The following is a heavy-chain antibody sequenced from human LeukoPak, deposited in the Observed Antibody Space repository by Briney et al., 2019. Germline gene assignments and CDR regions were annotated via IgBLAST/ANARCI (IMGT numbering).Heavy chain of an antibody. CDR3: AKSPRGSYYYYYYYMDV. J-gene: IGHJ6*03. Sequence: GGSLRLSCAASGFTFDDYAMHWVRQASGKGLEWVSGISWNSGSIGYADSVKGRFTISRDNAKNSLYLQMNSLRAEDTALYYCAKSPRGSYYYYYYYMDVWGKGTTVTVSS. CDR1: GFTFDDYA. V-gene: IGHV3-9*01. D-gene: IGHD3-16*01. CDR2: ISWNSGSI.